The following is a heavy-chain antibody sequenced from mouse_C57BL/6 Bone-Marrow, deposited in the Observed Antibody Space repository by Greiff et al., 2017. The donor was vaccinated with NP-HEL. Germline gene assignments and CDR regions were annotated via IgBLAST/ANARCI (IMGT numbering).Heavy chain of an antibody. J-gene: IGHJ1*03. CDR3: ARVGWLLNWYFDV. CDR2: FYPRSGNT. CDR1: GYTFTSYG. Sequence: QVQLKQSGAELARPGASVKLSCKASGYTFTSYGISWVKQRTGQGLEWIGEFYPRSGNTYYNEKFKGKATLTADKSSSTAYMELRSLTSEDSAVYFCARVGWLLNWYFDVWGTGTTVTVSS. V-gene: IGHV1-81*01. D-gene: IGHD2-3*01.